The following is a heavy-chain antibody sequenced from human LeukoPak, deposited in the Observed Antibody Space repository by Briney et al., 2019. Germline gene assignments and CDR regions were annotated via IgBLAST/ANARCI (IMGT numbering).Heavy chain of an antibody. J-gene: IGHJ4*02. CDR3: AREVADFHWLFTY. V-gene: IGHV4-34*01. CDR1: GGSFSGYY. CDR2: INHSGST. Sequence: PSETLSLTCAVYGGSFSGYYWSWIRQPPGKGLEWIGEINHSGSTNYNPSLKSRVTISVDTSKNQFSLKLSSVTAADTAVYYCAREVADFHWLFTYWGQGTLVTVSS. D-gene: IGHD3-9*01.